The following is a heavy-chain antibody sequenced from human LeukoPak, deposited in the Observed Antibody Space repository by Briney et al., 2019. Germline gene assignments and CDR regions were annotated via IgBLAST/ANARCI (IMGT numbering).Heavy chain of an antibody. D-gene: IGHD1-7*01. Sequence: GGSLRLSCAASGFTVSSNYMSWVRQAPGKGLEWVSVIYRGGSTYYADSVKGRFTISRDNSKNTLYLQMNSLRAEDTAVYYCAKDRPSDWNWVEYYFDYWGQGTLVTVSS. J-gene: IGHJ4*02. CDR3: AKDRPSDWNWVEYYFDY. V-gene: IGHV3-53*01. CDR2: IYRGGST. CDR1: GFTVSSNY.